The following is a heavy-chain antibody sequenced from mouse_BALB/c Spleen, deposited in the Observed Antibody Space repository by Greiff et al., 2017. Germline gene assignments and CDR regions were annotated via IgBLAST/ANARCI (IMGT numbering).Heavy chain of an antibody. J-gene: IGHJ4*01. CDR1: GFTFSSFG. V-gene: IGHV5-17*02. CDR2: ISSGSSTI. CDR3: ARSEFITTGDY. D-gene: IGHD1-1*01. Sequence: DVKLVESGGGLVQPGGSRKLSCAASGFTFSSFGMHWVRQAPEKGLEWVAYISSGSSTIYYADTVKGRFTISRDNPKNTLFLQMTSLRSEDTAMYYCARSEFITTGDYWGQGTSVTVSS.